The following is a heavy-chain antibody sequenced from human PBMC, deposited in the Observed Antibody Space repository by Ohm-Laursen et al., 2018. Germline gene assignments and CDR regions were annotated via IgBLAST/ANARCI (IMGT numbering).Heavy chain of an antibody. CDR1: GFTFSSYW. CDR2: INQDGSGK. Sequence: SLRLSCSASGFTFSSYWMTWVRQAPGKGLEWVANINQDGSGKYYVDSVKGRFTISRDNAKNSLNLQMNSLRDEDTAVYYCARVTGTDGLGDFWGQGTRVTVSS. D-gene: IGHD1-7*01. J-gene: IGHJ4*02. V-gene: IGHV3-7*01. CDR3: ARVTGTDGLGDF.